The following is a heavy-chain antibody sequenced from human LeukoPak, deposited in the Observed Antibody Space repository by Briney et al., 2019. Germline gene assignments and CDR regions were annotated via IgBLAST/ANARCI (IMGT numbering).Heavy chain of an antibody. J-gene: IGHJ4*02. CDR1: GGSFSGYY. D-gene: IGHD2-15*01. CDR2: INHSGST. V-gene: IGHV4-34*01. CDR3: ARGGGSWYIDY. Sequence: PSETLSLTCAVCGGSFSGYYWSWIRQPPGKGLEWIGEINHSGSTNYNPSLKSRVTISVDTSKNQFSLKLSSVTAADTAVYYCARGGGSWYIDYWGQGTLVTVSS.